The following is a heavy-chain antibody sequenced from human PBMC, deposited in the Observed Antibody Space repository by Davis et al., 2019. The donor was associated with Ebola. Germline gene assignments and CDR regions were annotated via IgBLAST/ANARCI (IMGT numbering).Heavy chain of an antibody. CDR3: ARDLHRSAAGFDI. CDR1: GFTFGDYA. J-gene: IGHJ3*02. V-gene: IGHV3-49*03. D-gene: IGHD2-15*01. Sequence: GESLKISCTASGFTFGDYAMSWFRQAPGKGLEWVGFIRSKAYGGTTEYAASVKGRFTISRDDSKSIAYLQMNSLRAEDTAVYYCARDLHRSAAGFDIWGQGTMVTVSS. CDR2: IRSKAYGGTT.